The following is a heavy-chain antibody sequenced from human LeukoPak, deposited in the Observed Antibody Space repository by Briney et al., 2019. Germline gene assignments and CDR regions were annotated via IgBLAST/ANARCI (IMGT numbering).Heavy chain of an antibody. D-gene: IGHD1-26*01. J-gene: IGHJ4*02. CDR3: AKEIGELRPYY. V-gene: IGHV3-30-3*01. CDR1: GFTFSNYA. CDR2: ISYDGSNK. Sequence: GRSLRLSCAASGFTFSNYAMHWVRQAPGKGLEWVAVISYDGSNKYYADSVKGRFTISRDNSKNTLYLQMNSLRAEDTAVYYCAKEIGELRPYYWGQGTLVTVSS.